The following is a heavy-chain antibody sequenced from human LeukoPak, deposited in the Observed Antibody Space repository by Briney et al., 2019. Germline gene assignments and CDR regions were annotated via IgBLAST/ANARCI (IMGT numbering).Heavy chain of an antibody. J-gene: IGHJ4*02. D-gene: IGHD5-12*01. V-gene: IGHV3-30-3*01. Sequence: GGSLRLSCAASGFTFSSYAMDWVRQAPGKGLEWVAVISYDGSNKYYADSVKGRFIISRDNSKNTLYLQMNSLRAEDTAVYYCARPYGGYVDYYFDYWGQGTLVTVSS. CDR3: ARPYGGYVDYYFDY. CDR2: ISYDGSNK. CDR1: GFTFSSYA.